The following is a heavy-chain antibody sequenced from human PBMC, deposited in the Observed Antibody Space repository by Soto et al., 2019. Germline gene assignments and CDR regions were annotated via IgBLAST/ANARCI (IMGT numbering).Heavy chain of an antibody. V-gene: IGHV4-59*08. CDR2: VYFSGTT. D-gene: IGHD4-17*01. CDR1: GDPISYFY. J-gene: IGHJ4*02. CDR3: ARHHRPYYGGFDSDY. Sequence: SETLSLTCSVSGDPISYFYWSWIRQPPGGGLEWIGYVYFSGTTDYKPSLKSRVSMSMDTSKNQFSLRLTSVTAADTAVYYCARHHRPYYGGFDSDYWGQGILVT.